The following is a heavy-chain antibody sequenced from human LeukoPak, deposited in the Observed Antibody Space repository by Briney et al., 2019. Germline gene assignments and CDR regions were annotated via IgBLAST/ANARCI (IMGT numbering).Heavy chain of an antibody. CDR3: SREGDYGDYGRLWYFDL. J-gene: IGHJ2*01. V-gene: IGHV1-2*02. CDR2: INPNSGGT. Sequence: ASVNVSCQTSGCIFTRYLMHWVRPARAKEGAGVGWINPNSGGTNYAQKFRGGVTMTMDTSISTAYMELTRLRSDDTAMYYCSREGDYGDYGRLWYFDLWGRGTLVTVSS. D-gene: IGHD4-17*01. CDR1: GCIFTRYL.